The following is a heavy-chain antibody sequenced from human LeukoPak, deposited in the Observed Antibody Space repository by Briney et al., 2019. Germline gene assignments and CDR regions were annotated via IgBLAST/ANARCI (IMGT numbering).Heavy chain of an antibody. CDR3: ARLERGAHDY. Sequence: SETLSLTCAVYGGSLSGYYWSWIRQPPGKGLEWIGEINHSGSTNYNPSLKSRVTISVDTSKNQFSLKLSSVTAADTAVYYCARLERGAHDYWGQGTLVTVSS. J-gene: IGHJ4*02. D-gene: IGHD1-1*01. CDR2: INHSGST. CDR1: GGSLSGYY. V-gene: IGHV4-34*01.